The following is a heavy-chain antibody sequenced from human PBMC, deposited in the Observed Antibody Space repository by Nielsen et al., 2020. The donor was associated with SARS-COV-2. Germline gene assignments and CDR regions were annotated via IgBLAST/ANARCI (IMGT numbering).Heavy chain of an antibody. CDR3: ARATRGGGSGSNWYFDF. Sequence: GESLKISCAASGFTFSNYDIHWVRQVTGKGLEWVSGIGIVGDTYYPDSLEGRFTISRENVRNSLYLQLNSLRVGDTAVYYCARATRGGGSGSNWYFDFWGRGTLVTVSS. CDR1: GFTFSNYD. D-gene: IGHD3-10*01. J-gene: IGHJ2*01. CDR2: IGIVGDT. V-gene: IGHV3-13*01.